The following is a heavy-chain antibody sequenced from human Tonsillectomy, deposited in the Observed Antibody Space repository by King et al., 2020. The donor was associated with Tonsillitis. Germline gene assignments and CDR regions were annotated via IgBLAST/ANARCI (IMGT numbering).Heavy chain of an antibody. CDR2: INHSGST. CDR1: GGSFSGYY. CDR3: ARGRLYDSSGQEYFQH. Sequence: QVQLQQWGAGLLKPSETLSLTCAVYGGSFSGYYWSWIRQPPGKGLEWIGEINHSGSTNYNPSLKSRVTISVDTSKNQFSLKLSSVTAADTAVYYCARGRLYDSSGQEYFQHWGQGTLVTVSS. V-gene: IGHV4-34*01. J-gene: IGHJ1*01. D-gene: IGHD3-22*01.